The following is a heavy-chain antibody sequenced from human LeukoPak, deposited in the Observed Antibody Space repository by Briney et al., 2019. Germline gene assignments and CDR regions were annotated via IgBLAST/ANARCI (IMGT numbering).Heavy chain of an antibody. CDR1: GGSFSGYY. Sequence: SETLSLTCAVYGGSFSGYYWSWIRQPPGKRLEWIGEINHSGSTNYNSSLKSRVTISVDTSKNQFSLKLSSVTAADTAVYYCARALFDWLPFDYWGQGTLVTVSS. CDR2: INHSGST. V-gene: IGHV4-34*01. CDR3: ARALFDWLPFDY. J-gene: IGHJ4*02. D-gene: IGHD3-9*01.